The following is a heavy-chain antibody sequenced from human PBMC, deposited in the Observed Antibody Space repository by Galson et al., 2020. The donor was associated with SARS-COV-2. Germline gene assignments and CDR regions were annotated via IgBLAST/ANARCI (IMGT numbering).Heavy chain of an antibody. D-gene: IGHD3-3*01. J-gene: IGHJ6*03. V-gene: IGHV1-8*01. Sequence: GESLKISCKASGYTFTSYDINWVRQATGQGLEWMGWMNPNSGNTGYAQKFQGRVTMTRNTSISTAYMELSSLRSEDTAVYYCARGKRITIFGVVQLNYYYMDVWGKGTTVTVSS. CDR1: GYTFTSYD. CDR3: ARGKRITIFGVVQLNYYYMDV. CDR2: MNPNSGNT.